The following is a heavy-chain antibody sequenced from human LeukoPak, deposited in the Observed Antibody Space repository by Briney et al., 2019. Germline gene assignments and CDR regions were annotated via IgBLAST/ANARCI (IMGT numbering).Heavy chain of an antibody. Sequence: GGSLRLSCAASGFTFSDYYMSWIRQAPGKGLEWVSYISSSGSTIYYADSVKGRFTISRDNAKNSLYLQMNSLRAEDTAVYYCARDIRVKSYYDSSGYYRGVAVYYYYYGMDVWGQGTTVTVSS. CDR1: GFTFSDYY. CDR2: ISSSGSTI. J-gene: IGHJ6*02. CDR3: ARDIRVKSYYDSSGYYRGVAVYYYYYGMDV. V-gene: IGHV3-11*04. D-gene: IGHD3-22*01.